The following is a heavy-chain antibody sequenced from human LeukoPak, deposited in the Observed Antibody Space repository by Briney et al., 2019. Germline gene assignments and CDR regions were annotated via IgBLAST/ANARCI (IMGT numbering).Heavy chain of an antibody. CDR1: GYTFTSYY. J-gene: IGHJ4*02. CDR2: INPSGGST. CDR3: ARAIMVRGVITYSGLDY. D-gene: IGHD3-10*01. V-gene: IGHV1-46*01. Sequence: GASVKVSCKASGYTFTSYYMHWVRQAPGQGLEWMGIINPSGGSTSYAQKFQGRVTMTRDTSTSTVYMELSSLRSEDTAVYYCARAIMVRGVITYSGLDYWGQGTLVTASS.